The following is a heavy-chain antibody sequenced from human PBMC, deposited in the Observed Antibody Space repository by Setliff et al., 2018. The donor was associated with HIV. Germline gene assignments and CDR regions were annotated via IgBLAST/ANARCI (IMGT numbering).Heavy chain of an antibody. Sequence: GASVKVSCKASGYTFNNYGISWVRQAPGQGLEWMGWINTQSGYTNYAQNVQGRVTVTMDTSTSTAYMELRSLKSDDTAVYYCARGKTWLRFLDYWGQGTQVTVSS. V-gene: IGHV1-18*01. CDR2: INTQSGYT. J-gene: IGHJ4*02. CDR1: GYTFNNYG. D-gene: IGHD5-12*01. CDR3: ARGKTWLRFLDY.